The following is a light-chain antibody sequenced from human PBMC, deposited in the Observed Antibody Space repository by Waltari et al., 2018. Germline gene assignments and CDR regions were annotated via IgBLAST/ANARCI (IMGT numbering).Light chain of an antibody. CDR1: QSVSST. CDR3: QQYNNWPQWT. V-gene: IGKV3-15*01. Sequence: EIVMTQSPATLSVSPGERATLPCRASQSVSSTLAWYQQKPGQAPRLLMYGASTRATGIPARFSGSGSGTEFTLIISSLQSEDFAVYYCQQYNNWPQWTFGQGTKVEIK. CDR2: GAS. J-gene: IGKJ1*01.